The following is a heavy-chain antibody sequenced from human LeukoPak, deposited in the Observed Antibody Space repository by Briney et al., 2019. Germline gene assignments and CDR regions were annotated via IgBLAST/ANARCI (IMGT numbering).Heavy chain of an antibody. CDR1: GFTFSTHS. D-gene: IGHD1-1*01. CDR3: AGDGTGVLPGDAFDI. J-gene: IGHJ3*02. V-gene: IGHV3-21*05. CDR2: ISRTGNDI. Sequence: GGSLTLSCAASGFTFSTHSMNWVRQAPGKGLEWVSYISRTGNDIYYGESVKGRFTISRDNAKNSLYLQMHTLRAEDTAVYYCAGDGTGVLPGDAFDIWSQGTMVTVSS.